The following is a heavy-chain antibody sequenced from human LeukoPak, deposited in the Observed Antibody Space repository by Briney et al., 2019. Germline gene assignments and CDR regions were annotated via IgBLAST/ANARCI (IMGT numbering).Heavy chain of an antibody. V-gene: IGHV4-4*02. J-gene: IGHJ5*02. CDR2: VYPSGST. CDR1: GGSISSGNW. Sequence: PSGTLSLTCAVSGGSISSGNWWSWIRPPPGKGLQWIGEVYPSGSTNYNPSLKSRVTMSVDQSKNQFSLNLTSVTAADTAVYYCTRVSLRWFDPWGQGTLVTVSS. CDR3: TRVSLRWFDP.